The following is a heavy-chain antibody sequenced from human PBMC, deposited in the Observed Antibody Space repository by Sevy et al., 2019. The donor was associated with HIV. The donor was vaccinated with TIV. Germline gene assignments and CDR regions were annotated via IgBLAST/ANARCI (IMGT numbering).Heavy chain of an antibody. V-gene: IGHV1-2*02. CDR2: IYPNGGDT. D-gene: IGHD3-3*01. CDR1: GYTFAAYY. Sequence: VSVKVSCKTSGYTFAAYYIHWVRQAPGQGPEWLGWIYPNGGDTTFAQQFQGRVTVTMSTSINTVYMELNRLRSDDTAVYYCARGKREEWLLYLDNWGQGTLVTVSS. CDR3: ARGKREEWLLYLDN. J-gene: IGHJ4*02.